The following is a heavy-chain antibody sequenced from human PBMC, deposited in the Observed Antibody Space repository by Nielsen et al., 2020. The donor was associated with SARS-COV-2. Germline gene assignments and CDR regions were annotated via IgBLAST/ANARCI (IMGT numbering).Heavy chain of an antibody. CDR3: ARRPFGTMIVVVIEGFDY. CDR2: IYYSGST. J-gene: IGHJ4*02. D-gene: IGHD3-22*01. V-gene: IGHV4-59*12. Sequence: SETLSLTCTVSGGSISSYYWSWIRQPPGKGLEWIGYIYYSGSTNYNPSLKSRVTISVDTSKNQFSLKLSSVTAADTAVYYCARRPFGTMIVVVIEGFDYWGQGTQVTVSS. CDR1: GGSISSYY.